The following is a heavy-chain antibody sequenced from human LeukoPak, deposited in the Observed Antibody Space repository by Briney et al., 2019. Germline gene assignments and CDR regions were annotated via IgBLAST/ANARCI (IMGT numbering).Heavy chain of an antibody. V-gene: IGHV4-30-4*01. CDR3: ARAAAGTNSWYYFDY. J-gene: IGHJ4*02. D-gene: IGHD6-19*01. Sequence: SETLSLTCTVSGDSISSGDNYWSWVRQPPGKGLEWIGYIHYSGSTYYNPSLKSRVIISGDMSKNQFSLTLNSLTAADSAMYYCARAAAGTNSWYYFDYWGQGTLVTVSS. CDR2: IHYSGST. CDR1: GDSISSGDNY.